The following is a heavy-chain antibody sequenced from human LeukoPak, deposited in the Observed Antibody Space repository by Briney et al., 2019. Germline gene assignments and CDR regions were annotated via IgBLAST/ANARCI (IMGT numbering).Heavy chain of an antibody. CDR1: GGTFSSFA. D-gene: IGHD1-26*01. CDR2: TIPIFHTA. J-gene: IGHJ4*02. CDR3: ARGRSVGAPTRRTSYYLDY. V-gene: IGHV1-69*06. Sequence: SVKVSCKTSGGTFSSFAINWVRQAPGQGLEWMGGTIPIFHTANYAQNFQGRVTLTADISTSTAYMELNSLRSEDTAVYYCARGRSVGAPTRRTSYYLDYWGQGTLVTVSS.